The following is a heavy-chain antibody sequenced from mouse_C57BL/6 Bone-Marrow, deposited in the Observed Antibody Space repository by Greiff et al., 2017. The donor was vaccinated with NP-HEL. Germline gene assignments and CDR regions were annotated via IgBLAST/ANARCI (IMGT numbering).Heavy chain of an antibody. J-gene: IGHJ2*01. CDR2: IYPGSGNT. D-gene: IGHD1-1*01. CDR1: GYTFTDYY. Sequence: QVQLQQSGAELVRPGASVKLSCKASGYTFTDYYINWVKQRPGQGLEWIARIYPGSGNTYYNEKFKGKATLTAEKSSSTAYMQLSSLTSEDSAVYFCAREGTTDSLLFDYWGQGTTLTVSS. CDR3: AREGTTDSLLFDY. V-gene: IGHV1-76*01.